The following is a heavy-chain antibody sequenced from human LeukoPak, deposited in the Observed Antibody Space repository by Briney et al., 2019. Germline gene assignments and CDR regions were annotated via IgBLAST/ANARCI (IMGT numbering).Heavy chain of an antibody. D-gene: IGHD2-2*02. Sequence: GGSLRLSCAASGFTFSNYAMSWVRQAPGKGLEWVSDISGSGGSTYYTDSVKGRFTISRDNSNNTLYLQMNSLGADDTAVYYCAKSRSSSISCYNYWGHGTLVTVSS. J-gene: IGHJ4*01. CDR1: GFTFSNYA. CDR3: AKSRSSSISCYNY. V-gene: IGHV3-23*01. CDR2: ISGSGGST.